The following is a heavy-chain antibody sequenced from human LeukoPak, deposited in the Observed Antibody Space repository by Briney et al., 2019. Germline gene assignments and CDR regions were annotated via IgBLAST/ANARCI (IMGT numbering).Heavy chain of an antibody. CDR3: ARVPSYYDSSGSTVDY. CDR1: GYTFTDYG. D-gene: IGHD3-22*01. CDR2: IIPILGIA. Sequence: GASVKVSYKASGYTFTDYGLSWVRQAPRQGLEWMGSIIPILGIANYAQKFQGRVTITADKSTSTAYMELSSLRSEDTAVYYCARVPSYYDSSGSTVDYWGQGTLVTVSS. J-gene: IGHJ4*02. V-gene: IGHV1-69*04.